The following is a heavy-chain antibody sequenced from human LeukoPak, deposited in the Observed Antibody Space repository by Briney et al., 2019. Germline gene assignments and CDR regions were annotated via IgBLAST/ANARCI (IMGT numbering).Heavy chain of an antibody. Sequence: ASVKVSCEASGYTFTSYYMHWVRQAPGQGLEWMGIINPSGGSTSYAQKFQGRVTMTRDTSTSTVYMELSSLRSEDTAVYYCARDYGDYATGGYWGQGTLVTVSS. CDR2: INPSGGST. J-gene: IGHJ4*02. D-gene: IGHD4-17*01. CDR3: ARDYGDYATGGY. V-gene: IGHV1-46*01. CDR1: GYTFTSYY.